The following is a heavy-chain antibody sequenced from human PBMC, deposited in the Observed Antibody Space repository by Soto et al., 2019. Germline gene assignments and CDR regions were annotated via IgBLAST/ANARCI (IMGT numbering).Heavy chain of an antibody. CDR2: IYYSGST. V-gene: IGHV4-30-4*01. CDR3: ARDRPASYGSGSYYNSNWFDP. CDR1: GGSISSGDYY. J-gene: IGHJ5*02. Sequence: SETLSLTCTVSGGSISSGDYYWSWIRQPPGKGLEWIGYIYYSGSTYFNPSLKSRVTISVDTSKNQFSLKLSSVTAADTAVYYCARDRPASYGSGSYYNSNWFDPWGQGTLVTVSS. D-gene: IGHD3-10*01.